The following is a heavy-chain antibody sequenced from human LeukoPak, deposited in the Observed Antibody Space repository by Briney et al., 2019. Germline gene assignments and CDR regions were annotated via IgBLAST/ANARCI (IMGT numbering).Heavy chain of an antibody. CDR2: INPKSGGT. Sequence: ASVKVSCKASGYTFSGYYMHWVRQAPGQGLEWMGWINPKSGGTNYAQKYQGRVTMTRDTSISTVYMELSRLRSDDTAVYNCARGPGLTASLNWFDPWGQGTLVTVSS. J-gene: IGHJ5*02. CDR3: ARGPGLTASLNWFDP. CDR1: GYTFSGYY. D-gene: IGHD1-14*01. V-gene: IGHV1-2*02.